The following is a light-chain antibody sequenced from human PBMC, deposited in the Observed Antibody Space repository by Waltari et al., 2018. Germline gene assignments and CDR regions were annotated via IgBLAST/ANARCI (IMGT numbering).Light chain of an antibody. CDR3: FSYAGSNSFA. V-gene: IGLV2-23*02. CDR2: YVS. Sequence: QSALTQPASVSGSPGQSITVSCIGTSNDIGSYNFVSWFQQHPGRSPKLMIYYVSERPLGVSNRFSGSKSGTTASLTISGRQAEDEADYYCFSYAGSNSFAFGGGTRVTVL. CDR1: SNDIGSYNF. J-gene: IGLJ2*01.